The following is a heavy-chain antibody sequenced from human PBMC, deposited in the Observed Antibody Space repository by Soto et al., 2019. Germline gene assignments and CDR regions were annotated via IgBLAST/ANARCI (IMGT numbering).Heavy chain of an antibody. Sequence: GGPLRLSCTASGFTFSNYARSWVRQAPGKGLEWVSTFSSGGGGTYYADSVKGRFTISRDNSKNTLSLQMHSLRAEDTAVYYCTKANRYCSGATCFAFDFWGLGTLVTVSS. D-gene: IGHD2-15*01. CDR2: FSSGGGGT. V-gene: IGHV3-23*01. J-gene: IGHJ4*02. CDR1: GFTFSNYA. CDR3: TKANRYCSGATCFAFDF.